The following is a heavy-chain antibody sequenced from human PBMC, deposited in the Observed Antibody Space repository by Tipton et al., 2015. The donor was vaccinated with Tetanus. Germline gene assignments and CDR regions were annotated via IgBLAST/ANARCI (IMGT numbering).Heavy chain of an antibody. J-gene: IGHJ5*02. CDR3: ARANNDFTKKGPFDP. V-gene: IGHV4-61*01. D-gene: IGHD3-3*01. CDR1: GGSVRSGSYS. CDR2: VSYSGRT. Sequence: TLSLTCTVSGGSVRSGSYSWNWIRQPPGKGLEWLAYVSYSGRTNSNYFLKSRITVSQDTSKNQFSLRLTSVTAADTAVYYCARANNDFTKKGPFDPWGQGSLVIVSS.